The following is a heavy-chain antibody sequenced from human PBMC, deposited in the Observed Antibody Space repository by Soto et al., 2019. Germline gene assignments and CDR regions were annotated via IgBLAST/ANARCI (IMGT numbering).Heavy chain of an antibody. CDR1: GGTFSSYA. D-gene: IGHD3-3*01. Sequence: ASVKVSCKASGGTFSSYAINWVRQATGQGLEWMGWMNPNSGNTGYAQKFQGRVTMTRNTSISTAYMELSSLRSEDTAVYYCARGVDDFCSGTYYYMDVWGKGTTVTVSS. J-gene: IGHJ6*03. CDR2: MNPNSGNT. CDR3: ARGVDDFCSGTYYYMDV. V-gene: IGHV1-8*02.